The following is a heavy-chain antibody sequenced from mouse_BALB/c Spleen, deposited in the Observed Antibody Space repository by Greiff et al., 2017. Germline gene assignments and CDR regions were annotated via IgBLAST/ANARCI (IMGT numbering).Heavy chain of an antibody. Sequence: DVMLVESGGDLVKPGGSLKLSCAASGFTFSSYGMSWVRQTPDKRLEWVATISSGGSYTYYPDSVKGRFTISRDNAKNTLYLQMSSLKSEDTAMYYCARGYGSWGEGTLLTVSA. V-gene: IGHV5-6*02. D-gene: IGHD2-10*02. J-gene: IGHJ3*01. CDR3: ARGYGS. CDR1: GFTFSSYG. CDR2: ISSGGSYT.